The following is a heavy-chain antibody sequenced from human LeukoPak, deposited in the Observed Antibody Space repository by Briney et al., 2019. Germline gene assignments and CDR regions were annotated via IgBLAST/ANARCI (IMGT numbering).Heavy chain of an antibody. J-gene: IGHJ6*02. V-gene: IGHV4-34*01. CDR3: ARGRMVRGVIGYYYYYGTDV. Sequence: PSETLSLTCAVYGGSFSGYYWSWIRQPPGKGLEWIGEINHSGSTNYNPSLKSRVTISVDTSKNQFSLKLSSVTAADTAVYYCARGRMVRGVIGYYYYYGTDVWGQGTTVTVSS. D-gene: IGHD3-10*01. CDR2: INHSGST. CDR1: GGSFSGYY.